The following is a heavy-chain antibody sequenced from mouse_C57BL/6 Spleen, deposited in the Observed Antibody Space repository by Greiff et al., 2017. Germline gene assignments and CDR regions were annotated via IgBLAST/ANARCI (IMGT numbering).Heavy chain of an antibody. CDR3: ARHNYGSSYDARDY. Sequence: QVQLKESGPGLVAPSQSLSITCTVSGFSLTSYGVHWVRQPPGKGLEWLVVIWSDGSTTYNSALKSRLSISKDNSKSQVFLKMNSLQTDDTAMYYCARHNYGSSYDARDYWGQGTSVTVSS. V-gene: IGHV2-6-1*01. D-gene: IGHD1-1*01. CDR2: IWSDGST. CDR1: GFSLTSYG. J-gene: IGHJ4*01.